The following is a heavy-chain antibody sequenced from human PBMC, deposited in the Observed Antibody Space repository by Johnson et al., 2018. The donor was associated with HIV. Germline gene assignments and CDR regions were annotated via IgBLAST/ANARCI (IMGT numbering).Heavy chain of an antibody. D-gene: IGHD3-3*01. V-gene: IGHV3-7*01. J-gene: IGHJ3*02. Sequence: VQLVESGGGLVQPGGSLRLSCAASGFTFSSYWMSWVRQAPGTGLEWVANIKQDGSEKYYVDSVKGRFTISRDNAKNSLYLQMNSLRAEDTAVYYCARASLEWLLSLVPLGAFDIWGQGTMVTVSS. CDR2: IKQDGSEK. CDR1: GFTFSSYW. CDR3: ARASLEWLLSLVPLGAFDI.